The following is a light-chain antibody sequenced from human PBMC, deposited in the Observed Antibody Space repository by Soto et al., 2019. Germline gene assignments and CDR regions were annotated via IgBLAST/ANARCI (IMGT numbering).Light chain of an antibody. CDR2: GST. CDR3: QSYDSSLSGYV. J-gene: IGLJ1*01. V-gene: IGLV1-40*01. Sequence: QSVLTQPPSLSGAPGQRVTISCTGSGSNIGAPYDVHWYQHLPGTDPKLLISGSTNRPSGVPGRFSGSKSGTSASLAITGLQAEDEADYYCQSYDSSLSGYVFGAGTKVTVL. CDR1: GSNIGAPYD.